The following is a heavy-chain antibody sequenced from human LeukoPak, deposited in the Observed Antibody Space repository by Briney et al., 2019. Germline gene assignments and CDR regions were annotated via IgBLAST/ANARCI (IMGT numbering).Heavy chain of an antibody. Sequence: GGSLRLSCAASGFTFSSYAMHWVRQAPGKGLEWVAVISYDGSNKYYADSVKGRFTISRDNSKDTLYLQMNSLRAEDTAVYNCAKDRKRGTTVTYYSYYGMDAWGQGTTVTVSS. J-gene: IGHJ6*02. CDR3: AKDRKRGTTVTYYSYYGMDA. D-gene: IGHD4-17*01. CDR2: ISYDGSNK. V-gene: IGHV3-30-3*01. CDR1: GFTFSSYA.